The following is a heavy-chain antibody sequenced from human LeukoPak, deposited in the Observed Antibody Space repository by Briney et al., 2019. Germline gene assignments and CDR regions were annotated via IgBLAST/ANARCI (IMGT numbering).Heavy chain of an antibody. V-gene: IGHV3-23*01. J-gene: IGHJ6*03. Sequence: GGSLRLPCAASGFTFSSYAMSWVRQAPGKGLEWVSAISGSGGSTYYADSVKGRFTISRDNSKNTLYLQMNSLRAEDTAVYYCAKRRGLELLYYYYMDVWGKGTTVTVSS. CDR3: AKRRGLELLYYYYMDV. D-gene: IGHD1-7*01. CDR2: ISGSGGST. CDR1: GFTFSSYA.